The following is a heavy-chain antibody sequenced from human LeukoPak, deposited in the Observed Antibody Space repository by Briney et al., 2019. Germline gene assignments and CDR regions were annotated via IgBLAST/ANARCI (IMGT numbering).Heavy chain of an antibody. D-gene: IGHD6-19*01. CDR1: GYTFTSYY. V-gene: IGHV1-46*01. CDR2: INPSGGST. J-gene: IGHJ4*02. CDR3: ARAVAVAGKTRVSPTRIFDY. Sequence: ASVKVSCKASGYTFTSYYTHWVRQAPGQGLEWMGIINPSGGSTSYAQKFQGRVTMTRDMSTSTVYMELSSLRSEDTAVYYCARAVAVAGKTRVSPTRIFDYWGQGTLVTVSS.